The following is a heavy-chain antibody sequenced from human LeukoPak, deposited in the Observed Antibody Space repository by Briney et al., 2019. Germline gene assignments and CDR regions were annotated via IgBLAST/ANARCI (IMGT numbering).Heavy chain of an antibody. V-gene: IGHV3-30*18. J-gene: IGHJ4*02. CDR1: GFTFSSYG. CDR3: AKDLWRYSFYGGSIDY. Sequence: GGSLRLSCAASGFTFSSYGMHWVRQAPGKGLEWVAVISYDGSNKYYADSVKGRFTISRDNSKNTLYLQMNSLRAEDTAVYYCAKDLWRYSFYGGSIDYWGQGTLVTVSS. D-gene: IGHD4-23*01. CDR2: ISYDGSNK.